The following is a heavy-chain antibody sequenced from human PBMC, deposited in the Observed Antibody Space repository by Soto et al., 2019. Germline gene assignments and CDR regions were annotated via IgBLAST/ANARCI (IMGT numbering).Heavy chain of an antibody. J-gene: IGHJ6*02. D-gene: IGHD2-2*01. V-gene: IGHV4-34*01. CDR3: ARYASRSRHFPVIVVVPAAVDYYYSGMDV. CDR2: INHSGST. CDR1: GGSFSGYY. Sequence: SQTLSLTCAVYGGSFSGYYCSWIRQPPGKGLEWIGEINHSGSTNYNPSLKSRVTISVDTSKNQFSLKLSSVTAADTAVYYCARYASRSRHFPVIVVVPAAVDYYYSGMDVWGQGTTVTVSS.